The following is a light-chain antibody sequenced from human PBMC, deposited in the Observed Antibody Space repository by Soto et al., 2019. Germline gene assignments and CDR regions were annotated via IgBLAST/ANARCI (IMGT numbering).Light chain of an antibody. V-gene: IGKV3-15*01. CDR1: QSVSSN. Sequence: EIVMTQSPATLSVSPGERATLSCRASQSVSSNLAWYQQKPGQAPRLLIYGASTRGTGIPARFSGSGSGTEVTLTISSLQSEDFAVYYCQQYNNWPLTFGGGTKVEIK. CDR2: GAS. CDR3: QQYNNWPLT. J-gene: IGKJ4*01.